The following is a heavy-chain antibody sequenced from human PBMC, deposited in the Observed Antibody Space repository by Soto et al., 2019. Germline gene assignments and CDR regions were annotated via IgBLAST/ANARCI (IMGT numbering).Heavy chain of an antibody. Sequence: QDQLVQSGAEVKKPGSSVKVSCKASGGTFSSYAITWVRQAPGQGLEWMGGIIPIFGTANYAQKFQGRVTITADESTSTGYRELSSLRSEDTAVYYCARDRGPSSGYYPYWFDPWCQGTLGTVSS. D-gene: IGHD3-22*01. CDR2: IIPIFGTA. CDR3: ARDRGPSSGYYPYWFDP. CDR1: GGTFSSYA. J-gene: IGHJ5*02. V-gene: IGHV1-69*12.